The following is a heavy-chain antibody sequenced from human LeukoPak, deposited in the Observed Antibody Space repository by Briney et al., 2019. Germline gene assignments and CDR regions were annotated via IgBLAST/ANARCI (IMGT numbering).Heavy chain of an antibody. CDR2: FDPEDGET. D-gene: IGHD6-19*01. Sequence: ASVKVSCKVSGYTLTELSMHWVRQAPGKRLECMGGFDPEDGETIYAQKFQGRVTMAEDTSTDTAYMELSSLRSEDTAVYYCATPHSSGWYGAFDIWGQGTMVTVSS. CDR3: ATPHSSGWYGAFDI. V-gene: IGHV1-24*01. CDR1: GYTLTELS. J-gene: IGHJ3*02.